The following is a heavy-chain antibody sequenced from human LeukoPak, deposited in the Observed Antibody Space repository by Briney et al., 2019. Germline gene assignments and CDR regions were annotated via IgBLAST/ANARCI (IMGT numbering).Heavy chain of an antibody. CDR2: ISAYNGNT. CDR3: ARGLPLGFCTYGVSYPPKHLDF. V-gene: IGHV1-18*01. J-gene: IGHJ4*02. D-gene: IGHD2-8*01. CDR1: GYTFTSYG. Sequence: ASVKVSCKASGYTFTSYGISWVRQAPGQGLEWMGWISAYNGNTNYAQKFQGRVTITRDTSISAAYMELSRLTSDDTAVYFCARGLPLGFCTYGVSYPPKHLDFWGQGTLVTVSS.